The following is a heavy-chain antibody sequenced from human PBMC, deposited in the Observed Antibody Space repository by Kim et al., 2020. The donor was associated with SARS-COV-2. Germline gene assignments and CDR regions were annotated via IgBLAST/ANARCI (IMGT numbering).Heavy chain of an antibody. J-gene: IGHJ3*02. CDR2: IYTGGIT. Sequence: GGSLRLSCAAFEFIVSSNYMSWVRQAPGKGLEWVSAIYTGGITYYADSVKGRFTISRDNSKNTLYLQMNSLRPEDTAMYYCARDPRRDILSDAFDIWVQGTTVTVSA. CDR3: ARDPRRDILSDAFDI. V-gene: IGHV3-53*05. CDR1: EFIVSSNY. D-gene: IGHD2-8*02.